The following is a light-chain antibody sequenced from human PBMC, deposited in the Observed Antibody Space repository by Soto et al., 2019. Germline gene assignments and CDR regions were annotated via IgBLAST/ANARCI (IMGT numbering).Light chain of an antibody. CDR1: QSVSSN. J-gene: IGKJ5*01. CDR2: GAS. V-gene: IGKV3D-15*01. Sequence: EIVMTQSPSTLSVSAGERVTLSCRASQSVSSNLAWYQQKPGLPPRLLIYGASNRATGIPDRFSGSGSGADLTLTISRLETEDFAVYFCQQYGNSPPGTFGQGTRLEIK. CDR3: QQYGNSPPGT.